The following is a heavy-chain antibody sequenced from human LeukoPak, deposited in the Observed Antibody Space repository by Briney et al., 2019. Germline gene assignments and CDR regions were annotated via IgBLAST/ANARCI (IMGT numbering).Heavy chain of an antibody. CDR1: GFTFSSYA. V-gene: IGHV3-23*01. D-gene: IGHD1-7*01. CDR3: AKSQGRLYSGTYSDS. Sequence: HPGGSLRLSCAASGFTFSSYAMTWVRQAPGKGLEWISVISGSGGSSYYADSVKGRFSISRDNSKSTLSLQMNSLRAEDTAMYYCAKSQGRLYSGTYSDSWGQGTLVSVSA. J-gene: IGHJ5*02. CDR2: ISGSGGSS.